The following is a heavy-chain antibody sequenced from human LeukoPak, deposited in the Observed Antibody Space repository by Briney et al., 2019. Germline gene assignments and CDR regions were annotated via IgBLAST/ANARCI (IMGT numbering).Heavy chain of an antibody. D-gene: IGHD3-22*01. J-gene: IGHJ6*02. V-gene: IGHV3-48*01. CDR1: GFTFSSYS. Sequence: GGSLRLSCAASGFTFSSYSMNWVRQAPGKGLEWVSYISSSSSTIYYADSVKGRFTISRDNAKNSLYLQMNSLRAEDTAVYYCVGLADYYDSSGYFDYYYYGMDVWGQGTTVTVSS. CDR3: VGLADYYDSSGYFDYYYYGMDV. CDR2: ISSSSSTI.